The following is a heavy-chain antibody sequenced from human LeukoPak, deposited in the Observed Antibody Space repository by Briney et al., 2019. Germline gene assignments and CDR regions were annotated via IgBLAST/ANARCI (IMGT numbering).Heavy chain of an antibody. Sequence: GGPLRLSCAASGFTFSSYAMSWVRQAPGKGLEWVSAISGSSSTIYYADSVKGRFTISRDNAKNSLYLQMNSLRAEDTAVYYCARDAVWGYYDSSGYYPLDYWGQGTLVTVSS. D-gene: IGHD3-22*01. V-gene: IGHV3-48*01. CDR3: ARDAVWGYYDSSGYYPLDY. CDR1: GFTFSSYA. CDR2: ISGSSSTI. J-gene: IGHJ4*02.